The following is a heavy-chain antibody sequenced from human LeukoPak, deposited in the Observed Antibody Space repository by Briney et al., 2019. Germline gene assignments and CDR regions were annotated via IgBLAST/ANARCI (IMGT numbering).Heavy chain of an antibody. CDR2: INHSGST. Sequence: KPSETLSLTCAVCGGSFSGYYWSWIRQPPGKGLELIGEINHSGSTNYNPSLKSRVTISVDTSKNQFSLKLSSVTAADTAVYYCARINSGYAYETDYWGQGTLVTVSS. J-gene: IGHJ4*02. D-gene: IGHD5-12*01. V-gene: IGHV4-34*01. CDR3: ARINSGYAYETDY. CDR1: GGSFSGYY.